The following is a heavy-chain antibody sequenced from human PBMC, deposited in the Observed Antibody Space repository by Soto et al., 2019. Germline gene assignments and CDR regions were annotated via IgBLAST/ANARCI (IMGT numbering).Heavy chain of an antibody. CDR2: ISYDGSNK. V-gene: IGHV3-30*18. CDR3: AKEADSSGWYLGAFDI. Sequence: QVQLVESGGGVVQPGRTLRLSCAASGCTFSRYGMHWVRQAPGKGMEWVAVISYDGSNKYYADSVKGRFTISRDNSKNTLYLQMNSLRAEDTAVYYCAKEADSSGWYLGAFDIWGQGTMVTVSS. D-gene: IGHD6-19*01. J-gene: IGHJ3*02. CDR1: GCTFSRYG.